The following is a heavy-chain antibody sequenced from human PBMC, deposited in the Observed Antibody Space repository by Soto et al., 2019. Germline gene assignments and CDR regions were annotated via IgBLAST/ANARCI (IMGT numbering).Heavy chain of an antibody. CDR2: ISYDGSNK. CDR1: GFTFSSYA. J-gene: IGHJ6*02. CDR3: ARDGEQLVPHYSYYYCMDV. Sequence: GGSLRLSCAASGFTFSSYAMHWVRQAPGKGLEWVAVISYDGSNKYYADSVKGRFTISRDNSKNTLYLQMNSLRAEDTAVYYCARDGEQLVPHYSYYYCMDVWGQGTTVTVP. D-gene: IGHD6-6*01. V-gene: IGHV3-30-3*01.